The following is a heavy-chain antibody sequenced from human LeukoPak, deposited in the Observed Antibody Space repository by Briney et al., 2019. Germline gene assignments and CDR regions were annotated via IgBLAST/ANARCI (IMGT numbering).Heavy chain of an antibody. J-gene: IGHJ3*02. CDR3: AASYYYGSGSAVDAFDI. D-gene: IGHD3-10*01. V-gene: IGHV4-30-2*01. Sequence: SQTLSLTCAVSGGSISSGGYSWSWIRHPPGKGLEWIGYIYHSGSTYYNPSLKSRVTISVDRSKNQFSLKLSSVTAADTAVYYCAASYYYGSGSAVDAFDIWGQGTMVTVSS. CDR1: GGSISSGGYS. CDR2: IYHSGST.